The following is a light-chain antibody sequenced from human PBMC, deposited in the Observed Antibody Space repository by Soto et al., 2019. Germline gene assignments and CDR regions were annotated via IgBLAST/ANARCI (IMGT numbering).Light chain of an antibody. CDR2: GNR. Sequence: QSILTQPPSVSGAPGQRVTISCTGNNSNLGAGYDVHWYQQLPGAAPKLVIFGNRNRPSGVPERFSGSKSGTSASLAITGPQAGGEAVYYCQPFDNTLPPFVLGGGTQ. V-gene: IGLV1-40*01. CDR3: QPFDNTLPPFV. CDR1: NSNLGAGYD. J-gene: IGLJ7*01.